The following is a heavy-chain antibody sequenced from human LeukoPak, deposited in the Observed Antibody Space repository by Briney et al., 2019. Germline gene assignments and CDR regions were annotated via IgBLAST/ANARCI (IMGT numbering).Heavy chain of an antibody. V-gene: IGHV4-39*01. CDR3: ARRVGGSYGGYFDY. D-gene: IGHD1-26*01. CDR1: GGSISSSSYY. Sequence: PSETLSLTCTVSGGSISSSSYYWGWIRQPPGKGLERIGSIYYSGSTYYNPSLKSRVTISVDTSKNQFSLKLSSVTAADTAVYYCARRVGGSYGGYFDYWGQGTLVTVSS. J-gene: IGHJ4*02. CDR2: IYYSGST.